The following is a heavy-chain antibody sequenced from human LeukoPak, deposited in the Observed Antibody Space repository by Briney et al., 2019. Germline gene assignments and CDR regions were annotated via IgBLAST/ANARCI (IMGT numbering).Heavy chain of an antibody. CDR2: FDPEDGET. CDR3: ATGDRRLQFYYYYMDV. V-gene: IGHV1-24*01. Sequence: GASVKVSCKVSGYTLTEFSMHWVRQAPGKGLEWMGSFDPEDGETIYARQFQGRVTMTEDTSTNTAYMELSSLRSEDTAVYYCATGDRRLQFYYYYMDVWGKGTTVTVSS. CDR1: GYTLTEFS. D-gene: IGHD5-24*01. J-gene: IGHJ6*03.